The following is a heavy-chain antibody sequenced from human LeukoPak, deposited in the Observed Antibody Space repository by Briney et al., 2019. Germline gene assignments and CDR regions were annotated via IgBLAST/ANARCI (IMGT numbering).Heavy chain of an antibody. CDR3: ARVSAAAGTSHKPLYYYYYGMDV. D-gene: IGHD6-13*01. CDR2: ISSSSSYT. V-gene: IGHV3-11*05. J-gene: IGHJ6*02. Sequence: PGGSLRLSCAASGFTFSDYYMSWIRQAPGKGLEWVSYISSSSSYTNYADSVKGRFTISRDNAKNSLYLQMNSLRAEDTAVYYCARVSAAAGTSHKPLYYYYYGMDVWGQGTTVTVSS. CDR1: GFTFSDYY.